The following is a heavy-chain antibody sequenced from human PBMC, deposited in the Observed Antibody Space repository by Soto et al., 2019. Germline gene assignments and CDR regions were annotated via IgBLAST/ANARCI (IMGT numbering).Heavy chain of an antibody. CDR1: GFTFDDNA. CDR3: AISQDRGGRTTFIY. J-gene: IGHJ4*02. V-gene: IGHV3-9*01. CDR2: INWKSDI. Sequence: PGGSLRLSCAVSGFTFDDNAMHWVRQAPEKGLEWVSGINWKSDIGYADSVKDRFTISRDNAENSLYLQMNRLRAEDTALYYCAISQDRGGRTTFIYWGQGTQVTVSS. D-gene: IGHD3-16*01.